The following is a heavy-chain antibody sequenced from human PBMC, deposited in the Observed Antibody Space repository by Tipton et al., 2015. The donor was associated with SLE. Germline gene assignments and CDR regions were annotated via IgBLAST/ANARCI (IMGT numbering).Heavy chain of an antibody. CDR3: AIPTTQHCSGGSCYRHDAFDI. CDR1: GGSISSGSYY. Sequence: LRLSCTVSGGSISSGSYYWSWIRQPAGKGLEWIGYIYFSGTTNYNPSLKSRVTISVDTSKNQFSLKLNSVTAADTAVYYCAIPTTQHCSGGSCYRHDAFDIWGQGTMVTVSS. V-gene: IGHV4-61*09. CDR2: IYFSGTT. D-gene: IGHD2-15*01. J-gene: IGHJ3*02.